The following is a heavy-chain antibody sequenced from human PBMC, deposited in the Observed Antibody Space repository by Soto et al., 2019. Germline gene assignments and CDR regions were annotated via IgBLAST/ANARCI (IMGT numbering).Heavy chain of an antibody. D-gene: IGHD4-17*01. CDR3: ATPVTRLIAFDL. V-gene: IGHV3-23*05. CDR2: IYASDST. Sequence: EVQLLESGGGLVQPGGSLRLACAASGFSFNSYAMVWVRQAPGKGLEWVSIIYASDSTFYADSVKGRFTISRDNSKNTVYLHLNSLRAEDTAMYYCATPVTRLIAFDLWGQGTMVTVSS. J-gene: IGHJ3*01. CDR1: GFSFNSYA.